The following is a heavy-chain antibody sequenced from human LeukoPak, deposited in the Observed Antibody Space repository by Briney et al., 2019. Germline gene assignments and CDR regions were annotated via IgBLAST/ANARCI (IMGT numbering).Heavy chain of an antibody. V-gene: IGHV3-30-3*01. J-gene: IGHJ4*02. CDR3: AKARVGATLRGGGTYDY. CDR1: GFNFSSYP. Sequence: HSGGSLRLSCAASGFNFSSYPMHWVRQAPGKGLEWVAVISYDGSEKYYADSVKGRFTISRDNSKNTLYLQMNSLRAEDTAVYYCAKARVGATLRGGGTYDYWGQGTLVTVSS. CDR2: ISYDGSEK. D-gene: IGHD1-26*01.